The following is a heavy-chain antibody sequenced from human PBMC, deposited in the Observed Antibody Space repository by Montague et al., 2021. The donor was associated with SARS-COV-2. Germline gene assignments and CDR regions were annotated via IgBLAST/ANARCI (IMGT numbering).Heavy chain of an antibody. CDR3: ARDMQQWLEGPFDS. CDR2: ISISSTNYI. J-gene: IGHJ4*02. Sequence: SLRLSCAASGFTFSIYTMTWVRQAPGKGLEWVSSISISSTNYIXXXEXXXGRFAISRDNAKNSLFLQMNSLRTDDTAVYYCARDMQQWLEGPFDSWGQGTLVTVS. D-gene: IGHD6-19*01. V-gene: IGHV3-21*01. CDR1: GFTFSIYT.